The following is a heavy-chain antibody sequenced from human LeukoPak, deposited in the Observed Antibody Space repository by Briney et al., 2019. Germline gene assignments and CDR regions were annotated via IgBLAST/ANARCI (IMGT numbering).Heavy chain of an antibody. V-gene: IGHV4-34*01. Sequence: SETLSLTCAVYGGSFSGYYWSWIRQPPGEGLEWIGEINHSGSTNYNPSLKSRVTISVDTSKNQFSLKLSSVTAADTAVYYCARGRSYYYDGYNWFDPWGQGTLVTVSS. CDR3: ARGRSYYYDGYNWFDP. CDR2: INHSGST. CDR1: GGSFSGYY. J-gene: IGHJ5*02. D-gene: IGHD3-22*01.